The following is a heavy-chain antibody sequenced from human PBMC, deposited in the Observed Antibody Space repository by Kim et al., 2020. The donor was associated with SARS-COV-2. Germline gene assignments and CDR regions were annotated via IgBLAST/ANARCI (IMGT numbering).Heavy chain of an antibody. Sequence: GGSLRLSCAASGFTFSSYGMHWVRQAPGKGLEWVAVISYDGSNKYYADSVKGRFTISRDNSKNTLYLQMNSLRAEDTAVYYCAKDRWVGYVRSRGFDYWGQGTLVTVSS. CDR3: AKDRWVGYVRSRGFDY. J-gene: IGHJ4*02. V-gene: IGHV3-30*18. CDR1: GFTFSSYG. CDR2: ISYDGSNK. D-gene: IGHD2-15*01.